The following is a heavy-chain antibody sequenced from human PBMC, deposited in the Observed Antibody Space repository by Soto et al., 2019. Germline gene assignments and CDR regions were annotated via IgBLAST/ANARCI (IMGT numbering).Heavy chain of an antibody. CDR2: ITTYNTNP. V-gene: IGHV1-18*01. D-gene: IGHD6-13*01. CDR1: GYTSNNYA. Sequence: ASVKVSCKASGYTSNNYAISWVRQAPGQGLEWMGWITTYNTNPNYAQKFQGRLTMSGDTSTTTVYMELSSLISEDTAVYYCARAAAAGNGSRMDVWGQGTTVTVSS. CDR3: ARAAAAGNGSRMDV. J-gene: IGHJ6*02.